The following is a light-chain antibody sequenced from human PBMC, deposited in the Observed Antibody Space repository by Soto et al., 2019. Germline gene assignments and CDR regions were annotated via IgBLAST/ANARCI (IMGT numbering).Light chain of an antibody. Sequence: DIVMTQSPLSLPVTPGESASISCRSSQSLLHSSGNNYLDWYLQKPGQSPQLLIYLGSNRAPGVPDKFSGSGSGTDFTLKISRVEAEDVGVYYCMQALQTPLNFGGGTKVEIK. CDR3: MQALQTPLN. CDR1: QSLLHSSGNNY. V-gene: IGKV2-28*01. CDR2: LGS. J-gene: IGKJ4*01.